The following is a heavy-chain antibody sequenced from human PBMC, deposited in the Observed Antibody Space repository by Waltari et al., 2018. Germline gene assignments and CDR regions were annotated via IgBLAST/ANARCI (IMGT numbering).Heavy chain of an antibody. D-gene: IGHD3-3*01. J-gene: IGHJ4*02. CDR2: IIPILGIA. Sequence: QVQLVQSGAEVKKPGSSVKVSCKASGGTFSRYTIRWVRQAPGQGLEWMGRIIPILGIANYAQKFQGRVTITADKSTSTAYMELSSLRSEDTAVYYCARDRLYYDFWSGIFDYWGQGTLVTVSS. CDR1: GGTFSRYT. CDR3: ARDRLYYDFWSGIFDY. V-gene: IGHV1-69*08.